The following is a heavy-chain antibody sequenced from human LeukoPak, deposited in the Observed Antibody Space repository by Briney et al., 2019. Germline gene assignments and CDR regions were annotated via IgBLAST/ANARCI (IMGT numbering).Heavy chain of an antibody. CDR2: INPNSGGT. V-gene: IGHV1-2*02. J-gene: IGHJ6*03. D-gene: IGHD3-9*01. Sequence: GASVKVSCKASGYTFTGYYMHWVRQAPGQGLEWMGWINPNSGGTNYAQKFQGRVTMTRDTSISTAYMELSRLRSDDTAVYYCARGGYDILTGYFYYYMDVWGKGTTVTISS. CDR3: ARGGYDILTGYFYYYMDV. CDR1: GYTFTGYY.